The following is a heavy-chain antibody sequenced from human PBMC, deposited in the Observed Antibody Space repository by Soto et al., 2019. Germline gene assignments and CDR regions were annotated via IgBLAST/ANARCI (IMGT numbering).Heavy chain of an antibody. CDR3: ARSDCTGAYCYSWPFNYGVDF. CDR1: GFTFNTYG. J-gene: IGHJ6*02. CDR2: IWYDGSNK. V-gene: IGHV3-33*08. D-gene: IGHD2-8*02. Sequence: GGSLRLSCTTSGFTFNTYGMHWVRQAPGKGLEWVAIIWYDGSNKYYADSVKGRFTISRDNSKNTLYLQMNSLRAEDTALYYCARSDCTGAYCYSWPFNYGVDFWGPGTTVTVSS.